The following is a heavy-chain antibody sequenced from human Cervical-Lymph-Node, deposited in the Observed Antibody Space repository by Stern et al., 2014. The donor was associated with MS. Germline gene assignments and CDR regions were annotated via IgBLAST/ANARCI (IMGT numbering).Heavy chain of an antibody. CDR2: IRTKANNYAT. J-gene: IGHJ4*02. CDR1: GFTFSGSA. V-gene: IGHV3-73*01. CDR3: TRSRDGSLGY. Sequence: VQLVESGGGLVQPGGSLKLSCAASGFTFSGSAMHWVRQASGKGLEWVCRIRTKANNYATLYPASVKGRFTISRDDSRNTTYLHMDSLNTEDTAVYYCTRSRDGSLGYWGQGTLVTVSS.